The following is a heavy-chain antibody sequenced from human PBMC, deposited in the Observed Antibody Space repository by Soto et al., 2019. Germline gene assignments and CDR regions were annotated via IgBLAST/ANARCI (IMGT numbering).Heavy chain of an antibody. Sequence: GGSLRLSCAASGFTFSSYAMRWVRQAPGKGLEWVSSISSGGTTYYADSVKGRFTISRDNSKNTVYLQMSSLGAEDTALYYCAKIHYGSGSSPHYGMDVWGQGTTVTVSS. D-gene: IGHD3-10*01. J-gene: IGHJ6*02. V-gene: IGHV3-23*01. CDR1: GFTFSSYA. CDR2: ISSGGTT. CDR3: AKIHYGSGSSPHYGMDV.